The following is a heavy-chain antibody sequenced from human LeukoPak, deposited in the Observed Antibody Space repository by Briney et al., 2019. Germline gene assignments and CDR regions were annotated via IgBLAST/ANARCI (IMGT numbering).Heavy chain of an antibody. CDR2: IYYSGST. CDR3: ARRKQQLAFDY. D-gene: IGHD6-13*01. CDR1: GGSISSSSYY. J-gene: IGHJ4*02. Sequence: SETLSLTCTVSGGSISSSSYYWGWIRQPPGKGLEWIGSIYYSGSTYYIPSLKSRVTISVDTSKNQFSLKLSSVTAADTAVYYCARRKQQLAFDYWGQGTLVTVSS. V-gene: IGHV4-39*01.